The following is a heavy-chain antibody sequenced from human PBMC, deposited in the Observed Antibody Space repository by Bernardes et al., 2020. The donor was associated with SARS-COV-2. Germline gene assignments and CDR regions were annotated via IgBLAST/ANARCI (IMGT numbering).Heavy chain of an antibody. J-gene: IGHJ5*02. CDR3: ATLDYGDPRYSWFDP. CDR2: IYYSGNT. Sequence: SETLSLTCTVSGGSIGSRSYYWGWLRQPPGKGLEWIGNIYYSGNTYYNPSLKSRVTISADTSKNQFSLRVSSVTAADTAVYYCATLDYGDPRYSWFDPWGQGTLVTVSS. V-gene: IGHV4-39*01. D-gene: IGHD4-17*01. CDR1: GGSIGSRSYY.